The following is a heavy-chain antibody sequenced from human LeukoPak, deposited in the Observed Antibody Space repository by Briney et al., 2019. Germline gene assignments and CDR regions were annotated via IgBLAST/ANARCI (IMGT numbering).Heavy chain of an antibody. CDR3: SRESGPFCPFGH. D-gene: IGHD1-26*01. Sequence: GGSLRLSCAASGFTFSDHFMDWVRQAPGKGLEWVGRIRNKVNSYTTQYAASVKGRFTISRDDSKNSVYLQMNSLKTEDTAVYYCSRESGPFCPFGHWGQGTLVAITS. J-gene: IGHJ4*02. CDR1: GFTFSDHF. V-gene: IGHV3-72*01. CDR2: IRNKVNSYTT.